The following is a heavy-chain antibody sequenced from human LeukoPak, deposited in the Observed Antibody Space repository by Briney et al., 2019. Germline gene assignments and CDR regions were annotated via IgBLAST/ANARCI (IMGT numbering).Heavy chain of an antibody. D-gene: IGHD3-3*01. V-gene: IGHV3-7*03. Sequence: GGSRRLSCATSGFTFSDYYMTWVRQAPGKGLEGVADIKADGRDKYYVDSVKGRFSILRDDAKNSLHLQMNSLRVEDTAVYYCVRDRGGTDDFWSGYYTGYFDYWGQGTLVTVSS. CDR1: GFTFSDYY. CDR3: VRDRGGTDDFWSGYYTGYFDY. J-gene: IGHJ4*02. CDR2: IKADGRDK.